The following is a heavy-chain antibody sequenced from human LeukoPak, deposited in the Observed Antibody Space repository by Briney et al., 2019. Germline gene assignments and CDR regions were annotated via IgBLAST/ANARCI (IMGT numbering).Heavy chain of an antibody. V-gene: IGHV4-61*09. CDR3: ARRRYYYGSGSYYNANWFDP. CDR2: INHSGST. CDR1: GGSISSGSYY. D-gene: IGHD3-10*01. Sequence: SQTLSLTCTVSGGSISSGSYYWSWIRQPAGKGLEWIGEINHSGSTNYNPSPKSRVTISVDTSKNQFSLKLSSVTAADTAVYYCARRRYYYGSGSYYNANWFDPWGQGTLVTVSS. J-gene: IGHJ5*02.